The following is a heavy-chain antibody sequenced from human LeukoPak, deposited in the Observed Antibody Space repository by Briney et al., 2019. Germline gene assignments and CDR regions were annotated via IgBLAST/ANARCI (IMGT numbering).Heavy chain of an antibody. CDR3: ATRPARGSGPYYPYFDY. D-gene: IGHD3-22*01. J-gene: IGHJ4*02. V-gene: IGHV4-61*08. CDR2: INHSGST. CDR1: GGSISGGAYY. Sequence: SETLSLTCTVSGGSISGGAYYWSWIRQPPGKGLEWIGEINHSGSTNYNPSLKSRVTISVDTSKTQFSLKLTSVTAADTAVYYCATRPARGSGPYYPYFDYWGQGTLVTVSS.